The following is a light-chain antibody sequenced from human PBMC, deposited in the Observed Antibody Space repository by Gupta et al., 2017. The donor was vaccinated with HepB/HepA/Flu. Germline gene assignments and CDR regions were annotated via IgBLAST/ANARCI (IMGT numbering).Light chain of an antibody. V-gene: IGKV1-39*01. J-gene: IGKJ2*01. CDR3: QRRDNVPYT. Sequence: DIQVTQFPSSLSASVGDRVTITCRASQEVANSLNWYQQKPGKAPNLLIYAASTLQSGVPSRFSGSTSGTDFTLTISKLQPEDFATYCCQRRDNVPYTFGRGTKLDIK. CDR2: AAS. CDR1: QEVANS.